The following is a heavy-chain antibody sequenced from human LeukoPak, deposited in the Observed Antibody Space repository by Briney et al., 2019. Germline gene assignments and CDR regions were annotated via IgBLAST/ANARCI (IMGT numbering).Heavy chain of an antibody. D-gene: IGHD1-1*01. CDR3: ARYVPVRTGTTRASFDY. Sequence: PSETLSLTCTVSGYSITTGYYWAWIRQPPGKGPEWIGSMYHNSGATFYSPSLKSRVTISVDKSKNQFSLKLSSVTAADTAVYYCARYVPVRTGTTRASFDYWGQGTLVTVSS. CDR1: GYSITTGYY. V-gene: IGHV4-38-2*02. CDR2: MYHNSGAT. J-gene: IGHJ4*02.